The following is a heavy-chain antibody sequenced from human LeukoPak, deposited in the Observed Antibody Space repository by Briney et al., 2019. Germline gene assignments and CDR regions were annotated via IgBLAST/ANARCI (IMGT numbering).Heavy chain of an antibody. J-gene: IGHJ4*02. CDR1: GLTFSSYG. V-gene: IGHV3-30*18. CDR2: ISYDGSDK. D-gene: IGHD6-13*01. CDR3: AKGCSSTWYYLDY. Sequence: GGSLRLSCAASGLTFSSYGMHWVRQTPGKGLEWVAVISYDGSDKNYADSVKGRFTISRDNSKNTLYLQMNSLRDEDTAVYYCAKGCSSTWYYLDYWGQGTLVTVSS.